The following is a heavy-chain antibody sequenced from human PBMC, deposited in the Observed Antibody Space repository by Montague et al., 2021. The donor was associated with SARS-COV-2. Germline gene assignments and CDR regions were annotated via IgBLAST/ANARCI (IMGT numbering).Heavy chain of an antibody. D-gene: IGHD3-22*01. V-gene: IGHV4-39*01. CDR3: ASPGVYYDSSGLLGFDY. Sequence: SEILSLTCTVPGGSISSSSYYWGWIRQPPGKGLEWIGSIYYSGSTYYNPSLKSRVTISVDTSKNQFSLKLSSVTAADTAVYYCASPGVYYDSSGLLGFDYWGQGTLVTVSS. CDR2: IYYSGST. CDR1: GGSISSSSYY. J-gene: IGHJ4*02.